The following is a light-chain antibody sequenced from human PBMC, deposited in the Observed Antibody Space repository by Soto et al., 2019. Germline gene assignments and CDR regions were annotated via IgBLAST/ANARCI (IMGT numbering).Light chain of an antibody. CDR1: QSVSSRY. Sequence: EIVLTQSPGTLSLSPGERATLSCRASQSVSSRYLAWYQQKPGQAPRLLMYGAYNRATGIPDRFSGSGSGTDFTLTISRLEPEDFAVYFCQQYGSSPPFTFGQGTKMEIK. CDR2: GAY. J-gene: IGKJ2*01. V-gene: IGKV3-20*01. CDR3: QQYGSSPPFT.